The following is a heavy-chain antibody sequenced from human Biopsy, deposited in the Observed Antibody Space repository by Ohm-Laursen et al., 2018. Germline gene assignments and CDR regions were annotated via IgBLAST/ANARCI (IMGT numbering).Heavy chain of an antibody. D-gene: IGHD3-3*01. Sequence: PSDTLSLTCIVSGESMGTYYWTWIRQPPGKGLEWIASIYYSGTTNKNPSLKSRVTISVDTSKRQLYLELSSVTAADTAIYYCARVRGGFLEWFDYWGQGTLITVSS. CDR3: ARVRGGFLEWFDY. CDR1: GESMGTYY. CDR2: IYYSGTT. V-gene: IGHV4-59*07. J-gene: IGHJ5*01.